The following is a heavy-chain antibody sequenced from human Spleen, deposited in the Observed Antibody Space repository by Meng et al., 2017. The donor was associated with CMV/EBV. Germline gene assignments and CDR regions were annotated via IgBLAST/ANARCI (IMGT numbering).Heavy chain of an antibody. Sequence: GESLKISCAAFRFTFSNYWMHWVRQAPGKGLVWVAVISYDGSNKYYADSVKGRFTISRDNSKNTLYLQMNSLRAEDTAVYYCARAYYYYYGMDVWGQGTTVTVSS. CDR1: RFTFSNYW. V-gene: IGHV3-30*03. J-gene: IGHJ6*02. CDR3: ARAYYYYYGMDV. CDR2: ISYDGSNK.